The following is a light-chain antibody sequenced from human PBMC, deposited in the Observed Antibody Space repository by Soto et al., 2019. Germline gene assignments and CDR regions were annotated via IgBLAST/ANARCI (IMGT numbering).Light chain of an antibody. Sequence: QSALTQAASVSGSPGQSITSSCTGASSDVGDYASVSWYQQHPGKAPKLMIYDVSNRPSGVSDRFSGSKSGNTASLTISGLQAEDEADYYCGSYTASSTQVFGTGTKVTVL. CDR1: SSDVGDYAS. CDR3: GSYTASSTQV. J-gene: IGLJ1*01. CDR2: DVS. V-gene: IGLV2-14*03.